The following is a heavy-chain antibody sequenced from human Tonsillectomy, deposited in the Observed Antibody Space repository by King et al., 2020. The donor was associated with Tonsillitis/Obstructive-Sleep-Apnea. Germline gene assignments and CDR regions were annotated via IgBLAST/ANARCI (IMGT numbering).Heavy chain of an antibody. CDR3: TCYGSGSYDYYYGMDV. V-gene: IGHV3-15*07. Sequence: VQLVESGGGLVKPGGSLRLSCAASGFSFSNAWMNWVRQAPGKGLEWVGRIKSKTDGGTTDYAGPVKGRFTIARDDSKNTLYLQMNSLKTEDTAVYYCTCYGSGSYDYYYGMDVWGQGTTVTVSS. CDR2: IKSKTDGGTT. D-gene: IGHD3-10*01. CDR1: GFSFSNAW. J-gene: IGHJ6*02.